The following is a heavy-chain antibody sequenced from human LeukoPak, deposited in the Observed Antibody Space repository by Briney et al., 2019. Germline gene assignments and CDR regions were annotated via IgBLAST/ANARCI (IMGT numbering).Heavy chain of an antibody. CDR3: AKETKKGKTWIQLWTYFDY. V-gene: IGHV3-23*01. D-gene: IGHD5-18*01. Sequence: PGGSLRLSCAASGFTFSSYAMSWVRQAPGKGLEWVSAISGSGGSTYYADSVKGRFTISRDNSKNTLYLQMNSLRAEDTAVYYCAKETKKGKTWIQLWTYFDYWGQGTLVTVPS. CDR2: ISGSGGST. J-gene: IGHJ4*02. CDR1: GFTFSSYA.